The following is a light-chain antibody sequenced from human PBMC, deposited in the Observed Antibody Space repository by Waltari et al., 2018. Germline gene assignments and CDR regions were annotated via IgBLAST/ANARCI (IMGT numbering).Light chain of an antibody. CDR3: GTWDSSLSAVV. J-gene: IGLJ3*02. V-gene: IGLV1-51*01. CDR1: SSNIGNTF. CDR2: DNN. Sequence: QSVLTQPPSVSAAPGQKVTISCSGTSSNIGNTFVSRYQQFPGTAPKLLIYDNNMRPSGIPDRFSGSKSGTSATLGITGLQSGDEADYHCGTWDSSLSAVVFGGGTKLTVL.